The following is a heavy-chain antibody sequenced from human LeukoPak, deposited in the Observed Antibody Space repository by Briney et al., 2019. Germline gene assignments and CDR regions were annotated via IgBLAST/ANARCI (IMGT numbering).Heavy chain of an antibody. CDR2: ISSSSSYI. J-gene: IGHJ3*02. CDR1: GFTFSSYS. V-gene: IGHV3-21*01. Sequence: GGSLRLSCAASGFTFSSYSMNWVRQAPGKGLEWVSSISSSSSYIYYADSVKGRFTISRDNAKNSLYLQMNSLRAEDTAVYYCARDLSCGGDCYQEDAFDIWGQGTMVTVSS. D-gene: IGHD2-21*02. CDR3: ARDLSCGGDCYQEDAFDI.